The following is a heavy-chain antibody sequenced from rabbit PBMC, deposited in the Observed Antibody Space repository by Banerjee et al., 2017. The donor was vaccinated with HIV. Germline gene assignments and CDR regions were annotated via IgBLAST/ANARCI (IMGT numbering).Heavy chain of an antibody. CDR3: ARDNYDDYGDPNFNL. Sequence: QEQLVESGGGLVQPEGSLTLTCTASGFTLSSYWICWVRQAPGKGLEWIACIYPGSGTITAYANWAKGRFTSSKTSSTTVTLQMTSLTAADTATYFCARDNYDDYGDPNFNLWGPGTLVTVS. CDR1: GFTLSSYW. CDR2: IYPGSGTIT. J-gene: IGHJ4*01. V-gene: IGHV1S45*01. D-gene: IGHD2-1*01.